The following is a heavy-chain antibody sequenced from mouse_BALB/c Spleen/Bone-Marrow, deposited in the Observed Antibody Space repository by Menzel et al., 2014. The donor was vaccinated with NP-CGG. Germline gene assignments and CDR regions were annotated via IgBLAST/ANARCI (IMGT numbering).Heavy chain of an antibody. Sequence: LVESGAELVKPGASVKMSCKASGYTFTSYWMHWVKQRPGQGLEWIGVIDPSDSYTSYNQKFKGKATLTVDTSSSTAYRQLSSLTSEDSAVYYCTRGDYDWYFDVWGAGTTVTVSS. CDR3: TRGDYDWYFDV. D-gene: IGHD2-4*01. J-gene: IGHJ1*01. V-gene: IGHV1S127*01. CDR2: IDPSDSYT. CDR1: GYTFTSYW.